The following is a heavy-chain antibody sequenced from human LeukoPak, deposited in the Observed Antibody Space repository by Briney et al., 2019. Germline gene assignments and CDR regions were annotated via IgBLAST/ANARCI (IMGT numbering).Heavy chain of an antibody. CDR3: AKDGGYCSGGTCSTVFPAFDY. D-gene: IGHD2-15*01. J-gene: IGHJ4*02. CDR1: GFIFSTYA. Sequence: GGSPRLSCAASGFIFSTYAMTWVRQAPGKGLEWVSTISGSGGSTYYADSVKGRFTISRDNSRNTLFLQMSSLRPEDTAVYYCAKDGGYCSGGTCSTVFPAFDYWGQGTLVTVSS. CDR2: ISGSGGST. V-gene: IGHV3-23*01.